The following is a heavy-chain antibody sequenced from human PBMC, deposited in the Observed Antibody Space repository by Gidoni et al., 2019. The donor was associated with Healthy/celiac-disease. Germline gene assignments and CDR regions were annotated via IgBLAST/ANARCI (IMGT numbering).Heavy chain of an antibody. J-gene: IGHJ4*02. CDR1: GFTFSSNW. CDR3: ARDIDGYCSSTSCYTPFDY. CDR2: IKQDGSEK. V-gene: IGHV3-7*01. D-gene: IGHD2-2*02. Sequence: EVQLVESGGGLVQPGGSLRLSCAASGFTFSSNWMSWVRQAPGKGLEWVVNIKQDGSEKYYVDSVKGRFTISRDNAKNSLYLQMNSLRAEDTAVYYCARDIDGYCSSTSCYTPFDYWGQGTLVTVSS.